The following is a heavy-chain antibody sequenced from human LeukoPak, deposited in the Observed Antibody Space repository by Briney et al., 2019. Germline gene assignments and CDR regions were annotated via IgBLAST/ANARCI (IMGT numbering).Heavy chain of an antibody. Sequence: GGSLRLSCAASGFTFDDYAMHWVRQAPGKGLEWVSLISWDGGSTYYADSVKGRFTISRDNSKNSLYLQMNSLRAEDTALYYCAKDGGMVRGVINLITTYYYYYYMDVWGKGTTVTVSS. D-gene: IGHD3-10*01. CDR2: ISWDGGST. CDR3: AKDGGMVRGVINLITTYYYYYYMDV. V-gene: IGHV3-43D*03. CDR1: GFTFDDYA. J-gene: IGHJ6*03.